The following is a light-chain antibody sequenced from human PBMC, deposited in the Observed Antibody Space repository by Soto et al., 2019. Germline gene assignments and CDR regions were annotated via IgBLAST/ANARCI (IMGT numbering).Light chain of an antibody. V-gene: IGKV3-15*01. CDR3: QQYNTWPTSP. Sequence: ERGPTYYTGALSLSPGERATLSCRASQSITNKLAWYQHTPGQAPRLLIYGTSTRATGIPARFSGSGSGTEFTLTISSLQSEDFAVYYCQQYNTWPTSPFGQGTRLAIK. J-gene: IGKJ5*01. CDR1: QSITNK. CDR2: GTS.